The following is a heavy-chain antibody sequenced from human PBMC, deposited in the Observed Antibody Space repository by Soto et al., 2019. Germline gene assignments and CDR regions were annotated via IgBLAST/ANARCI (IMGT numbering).Heavy chain of an antibody. CDR2: IIPFHGVT. V-gene: IGHV1-69*08. Sequence: QVQLVQSGAEVKKPGSSVKVSCKASGGTFSPYTINWVRQAPGQGLEWMGRIIPFHGVTNYAQKLQARVTITADKSTRTAYMELSGLRFEDTAMYYCTRDWEITVSTWSFGGFWGRGTLVTVSS. CDR3: TRDWEITVSTWSFGGF. J-gene: IGHJ4*02. D-gene: IGHD3-10*01. CDR1: GGTFSPYT.